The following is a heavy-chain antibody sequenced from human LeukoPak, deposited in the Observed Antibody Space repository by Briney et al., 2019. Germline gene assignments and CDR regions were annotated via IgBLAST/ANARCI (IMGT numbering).Heavy chain of an antibody. D-gene: IGHD3-22*01. Sequence: GGSLRLSCAASGFTFSSYSMTWVRQAPGKGLEWVSSISSSSSYIYYADSVKGRFTISRDNAKNSLYLQMNSLRAEDTAVYYCAREGTYYYDSSGPLDYWGQGTLVTVSS. J-gene: IGHJ4*02. V-gene: IGHV3-21*01. CDR3: AREGTYYYDSSGPLDY. CDR2: ISSSSSYI. CDR1: GFTFSSYS.